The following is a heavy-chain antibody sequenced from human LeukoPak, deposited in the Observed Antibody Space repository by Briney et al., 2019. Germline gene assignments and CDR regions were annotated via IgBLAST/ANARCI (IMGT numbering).Heavy chain of an antibody. CDR3: ARDSSSSWYYYYYMDV. J-gene: IGHJ6*03. V-gene: IGHV3-21*01. CDR2: ISSSSSYI. CDR1: GFTFSSYS. Sequence: GGSLRLSCAASGFTFSSYSMNWVRQAPGKGLEWVSSISSSSSYIYYADSVKGRFTISRDNAKNSLYLQMNSLSAEDTAVYYCARDSSSSWYYYYYMDVWGKGTTVTVSS. D-gene: IGHD6-13*01.